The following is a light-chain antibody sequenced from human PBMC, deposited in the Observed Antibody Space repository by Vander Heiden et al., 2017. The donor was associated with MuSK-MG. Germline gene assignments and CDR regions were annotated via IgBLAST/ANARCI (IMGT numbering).Light chain of an antibody. CDR3: AAWDDSLSGGDVV. CDR2: RDN. CDR1: SSNIGSTY. J-gene: IGLJ2*01. V-gene: IGLV1-47*01. Sequence: QSVLTQPPSASGTPGQRVTISCSGSSSNIGSTYVYWYQQLPGTAPKRLIYRDNQRPTGVPDRVSGSKSGTSAALAISGPRAEEEADDYCAAWDDSLSGGDVVFGGGTKLTVL.